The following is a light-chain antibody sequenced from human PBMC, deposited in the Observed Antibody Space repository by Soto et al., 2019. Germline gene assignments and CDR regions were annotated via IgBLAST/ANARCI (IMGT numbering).Light chain of an antibody. V-gene: IGLV2-11*01. J-gene: IGLJ2*01. CDR3: CSYAGNYFVI. CDR2: DVS. Sequence: QSALTQPRSVSGSPGQSVTISCTGTSSDVGGYNYVSWYQQHPGKAPKLIIYDVSKRPSGVPDRFSGSTAANTASLTISGLQAEDEADYYCCSYAGNYFVIFGGGTKLTVL. CDR1: SSDVGGYNY.